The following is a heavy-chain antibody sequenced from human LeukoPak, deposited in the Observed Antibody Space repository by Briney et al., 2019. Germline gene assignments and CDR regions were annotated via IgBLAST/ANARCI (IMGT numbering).Heavy chain of an antibody. CDR3: AKTQGYFDH. CDR2: ISGSGANT. J-gene: IGHJ4*02. CDR1: GFTFSSFS. V-gene: IGHV3-23*01. Sequence: GGSLRLSCAASGFTFSSFSMNWVRQAPGKGLEWVSLISGSGANTNYADSVKGRFTISRDNSKNTLYLQMNSLRAEDTAVYYCAKTQGYFDHWGQGTLVTVSS.